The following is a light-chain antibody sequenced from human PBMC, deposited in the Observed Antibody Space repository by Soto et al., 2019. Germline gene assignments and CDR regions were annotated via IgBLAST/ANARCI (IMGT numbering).Light chain of an antibody. V-gene: IGKV1-5*01. CDR2: GAS. CDR1: QNINNW. CDR3: QRYDGY. Sequence: DTQMTQSPSTLSASVGDKVTITCRARQNINNWLAWYQQQTEKVPKLLIYGASTLEAGVPSRFSGSRSGTEFTLTINRLQPDDFATYYCQRYDGYFGQGTKLEIK. J-gene: IGKJ2*01.